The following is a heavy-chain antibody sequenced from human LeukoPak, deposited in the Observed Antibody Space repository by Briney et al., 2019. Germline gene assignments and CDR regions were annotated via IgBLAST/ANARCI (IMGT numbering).Heavy chain of an antibody. V-gene: IGHV4-39*01. D-gene: IGHD5-18*01. CDR3: ARHVQVYSYSRV. Sequence: SETLSLTCTVSGGSISSSSYYWGCIRQPPGKGLEWIGSIYYSGNTYYNPSLKSRVTISVDTSKNQFSLKLSSVTAADTAVYYCARHVQVYSYSRVWGQGTLVTVSS. CDR1: GGSISSSSYY. J-gene: IGHJ4*02. CDR2: IYYSGNT.